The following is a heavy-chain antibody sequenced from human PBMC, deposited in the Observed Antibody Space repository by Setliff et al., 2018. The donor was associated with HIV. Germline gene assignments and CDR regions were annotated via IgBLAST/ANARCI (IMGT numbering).Heavy chain of an antibody. Sequence: GESLKISCAASGFTFSSYSMNWVRQAPGKGLEWVSSISSSSSYIYYADSVKGRFTISRDNAKNSLYLQMNSLRAEDTAVYYCARNYGRVRGVPDYWGQGTLVTVSS. CDR1: GFTFSSYS. CDR2: ISSSSSYI. V-gene: IGHV3-21*01. J-gene: IGHJ4*02. D-gene: IGHD3-10*01. CDR3: ARNYGRVRGVPDY.